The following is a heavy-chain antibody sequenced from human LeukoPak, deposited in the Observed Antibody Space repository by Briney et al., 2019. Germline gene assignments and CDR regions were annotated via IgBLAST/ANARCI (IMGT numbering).Heavy chain of an antibody. J-gene: IGHJ2*01. Sequence: GGSLRLSCAASGFTFSSYDMHWVRQATGKGLEWVSAIGTAGDTYYPGSVKGRFTISRENAKNSLYLQMNSLRAGDTAVYYCARVVRYGSGSYGYWYFDLWGRGTLVTVSS. V-gene: IGHV3-13*01. CDR2: IGTAGDT. CDR1: GFTFSSYD. CDR3: ARVVRYGSGSYGYWYFDL. D-gene: IGHD3-10*01.